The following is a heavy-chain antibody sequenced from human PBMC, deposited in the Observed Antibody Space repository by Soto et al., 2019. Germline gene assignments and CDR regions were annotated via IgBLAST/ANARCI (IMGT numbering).Heavy chain of an antibody. V-gene: IGHV4-34*01. Sequence: PXXTLSLHFAVYGGSFSGYYWSWIPQPPGRGLEWIGYIYQSGSTTYNPSLKSRLTISLDRSKNEVSLKLTSVNAADTAVYYCTSDYTLRSYRFDYWGRGILVTVSS. CDR2: IYQSGST. D-gene: IGHD3-10*01. CDR3: TSDYTLRSYRFDY. J-gene: IGHJ4*02. CDR1: GGSFSGYY.